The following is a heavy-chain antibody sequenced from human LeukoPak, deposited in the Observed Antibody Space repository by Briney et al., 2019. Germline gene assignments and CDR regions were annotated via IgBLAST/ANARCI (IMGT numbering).Heavy chain of an antibody. CDR1: GGTFSSYA. CDR2: IIPIFGTA. CDR3: ATGYGYCSGGSCYSLYYGMDV. J-gene: IGHJ6*02. Sequence: ASVKVSCKASGGTFSSYAISWVRQAPGQGLEWMGGIIPIFGTANYAQKFQGRVTITADESTSTAYMELSSLRSEDTGVYYCATGYGYCSGGSCYSLYYGMDVWGQGTTATVSS. D-gene: IGHD2-15*01. V-gene: IGHV1-69*13.